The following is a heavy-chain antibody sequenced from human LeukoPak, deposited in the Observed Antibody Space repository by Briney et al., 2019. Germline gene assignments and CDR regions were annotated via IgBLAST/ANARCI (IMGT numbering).Heavy chain of an antibody. J-gene: IGHJ3*02. CDR2: IKSKTDGGAT. CDR3: TAEYRDSSGWYGAFDI. CDR1: GFISTNAW. V-gene: IGHV3-15*01. D-gene: IGHD6-19*01. Sequence: GGSLRLSCAASGFISTNAWMSWVPQAPGKGLEWVGRIKSKTDGGATDFAAPVKGRFTISRDDSRNTLYLHMNSLRIEDTAVYYCTAEYRDSSGWYGAFDIWGQGTMVTVSS.